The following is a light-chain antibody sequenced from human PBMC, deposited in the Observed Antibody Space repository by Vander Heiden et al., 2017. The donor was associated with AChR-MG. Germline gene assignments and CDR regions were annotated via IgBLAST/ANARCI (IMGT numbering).Light chain of an antibody. Sequence: DIVMTQSPDSLAVSLGERATINCKSSQSVLYSSNNKNYLAWYQQKPGQPPKLLIYWASTRESGVPDRFSGSGYGTDFTLTISSLQAEDVAVYYCQQYESTPRVTFGGGTKVEIK. V-gene: IGKV4-1*01. CDR2: WAS. CDR1: QSVLYSSNNKNY. J-gene: IGKJ4*01. CDR3: QQYESTPRVT.